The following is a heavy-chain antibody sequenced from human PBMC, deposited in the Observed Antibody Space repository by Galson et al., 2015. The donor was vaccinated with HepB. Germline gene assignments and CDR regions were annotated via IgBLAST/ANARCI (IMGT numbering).Heavy chain of an antibody. Sequence: SVKVSCKASGYTFTDYYMHWVRQAPGQGLEWMGRINPNNGGTNFAQKFQGRVTMTRDTSINTAYMELSRLTSDDTAVFYCARGFNYEDYNYYYALGVWGQGTSVTVSS. CDR1: GYTFTDYY. V-gene: IGHV1-2*06. CDR2: INPNNGGT. J-gene: IGHJ6*02. D-gene: IGHD3-3*01. CDR3: ARGFNYEDYNYYYALGV.